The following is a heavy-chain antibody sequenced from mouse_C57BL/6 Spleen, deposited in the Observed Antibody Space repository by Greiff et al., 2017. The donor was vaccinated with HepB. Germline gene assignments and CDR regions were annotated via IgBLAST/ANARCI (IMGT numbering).Heavy chain of an antibody. V-gene: IGHV5-15*01. CDR2: ISNLAYSI. J-gene: IGHJ3*01. Sequence: EVMLVESGGGLVQPGGSLKLSCAASGFTFSDYGMAWVRQAPRKGPEWVAFISNLAYSIYYADTVTGRFTISRENAKNTLYLDMSSLRSEDTAMYYCARLGDRSWFAYWGQGTLVTVSA. CDR3: ARLGDRSWFAY. CDR1: GFTFSDYG.